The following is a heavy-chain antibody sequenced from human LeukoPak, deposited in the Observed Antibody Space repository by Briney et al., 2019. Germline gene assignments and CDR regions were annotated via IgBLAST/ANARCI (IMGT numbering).Heavy chain of an antibody. Sequence: PGGSLRLSCAASGFTFSSYRMNWVRQAPGKGLEWVSSISSSSTNIYYADSVKGRFTISRDNAKNSLYLQMNSLRAEDTAVYYSSGWYFDLWGQGTLVTVSS. CDR3: SGWYFDL. CDR2: ISSSSTNI. V-gene: IGHV3-21*01. D-gene: IGHD6-19*01. CDR1: GFTFSSYR. J-gene: IGHJ5*02.